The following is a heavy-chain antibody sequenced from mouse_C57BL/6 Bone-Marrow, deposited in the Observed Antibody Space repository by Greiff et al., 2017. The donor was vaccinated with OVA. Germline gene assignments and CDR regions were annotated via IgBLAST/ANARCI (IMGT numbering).Heavy chain of an antibody. CDR2: ISDGGSYT. CDR3: ARSPTTAVATGGAMDY. CDR1: GFTFSSYA. V-gene: IGHV5-4*03. J-gene: IGHJ4*01. Sequence: EVKLMESGGGLVKPGGSLKLSCAASGFTFSSYAMSWVRQTPEKRLEWVATISDGGSYTYYPDNVKGRFTISRDNAKNNLYLQMSHLKSEDTAMYYGARSPTTAVATGGAMDYWGQGTSVTVSS. D-gene: IGHD1-1*01.